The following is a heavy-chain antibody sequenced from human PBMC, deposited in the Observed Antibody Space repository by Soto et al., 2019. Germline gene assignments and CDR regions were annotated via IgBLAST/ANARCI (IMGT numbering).Heavy chain of an antibody. D-gene: IGHD3-3*01. V-gene: IGHV3-30*18. CDR3: AKAHLEWTHPYFDY. Sequence: GGSLRLSCAASGFTFSSYGMHWVRQAPGKGLEWVAVISYDASNKYYADSVKGRFTISRDNSKNTLYLQMNSLRAEDTAVYYCAKAHLEWTHPYFDYWGQGTLVTVSS. CDR1: GFTFSSYG. J-gene: IGHJ4*02. CDR2: ISYDASNK.